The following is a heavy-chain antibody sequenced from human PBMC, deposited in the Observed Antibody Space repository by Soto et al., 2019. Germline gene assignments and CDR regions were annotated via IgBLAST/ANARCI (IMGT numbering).Heavy chain of an antibody. Sequence: GPQRHSYTASGVTVISNDMSWVRQAPGKGLEWVSVIYSGGSTYYADSVKGRFTISRDNSKNTLYLQMNSLRAEDTAVYYCASGHPLGMDVWGQGTTVTVSS. V-gene: IGHV3-53*01. CDR3: ASGHPLGMDV. CDR1: GVTVISND. J-gene: IGHJ6*02. CDR2: IYSGGST.